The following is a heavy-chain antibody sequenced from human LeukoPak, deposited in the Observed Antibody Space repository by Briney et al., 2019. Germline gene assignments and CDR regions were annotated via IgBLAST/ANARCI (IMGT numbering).Heavy chain of an antibody. CDR3: TTDFVTGRYDFWSGYYSPYYFDY. CDR1: GFTFSNYV. D-gene: IGHD3-3*01. CDR2: ISSNGDST. V-gene: IGHV3-64*02. J-gene: IGHJ4*02. Sequence: GGSLRLSCAASGFTFSNYVMHWVRQAPGKGLELVSAISSNGDSTYYTDRVKGRFTISRDDSKNTLYLQMNSLKTEDTAVYYCTTDFVTGRYDFWSGYYSPYYFDYWGQGTLVTVSS.